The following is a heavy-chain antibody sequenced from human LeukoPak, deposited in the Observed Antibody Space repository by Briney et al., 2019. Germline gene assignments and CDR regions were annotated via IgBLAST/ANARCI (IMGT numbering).Heavy chain of an antibody. Sequence: PGGSLRLSCAASGLTFSNHGLHWVRQAPGKGLEWVAVIWPDGSNKYYAGSVKGRFNISRDDSKNTLYLQMNSLRAEDSAVYYCARASGSFDYWGQGTLVTVSS. V-gene: IGHV3-33*01. J-gene: IGHJ4*02. CDR1: GLTFSNHG. CDR3: ARASGSFDY. D-gene: IGHD1-26*01. CDR2: IWPDGSNK.